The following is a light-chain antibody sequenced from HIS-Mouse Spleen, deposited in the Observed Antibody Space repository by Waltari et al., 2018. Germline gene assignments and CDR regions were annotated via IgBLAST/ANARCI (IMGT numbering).Light chain of an antibody. CDR3: CSYAGSYTYV. Sequence: QSALTQPRSVSGSPGQSVTISCTVTSTDVGGYKSVSCYQHHPGKAPKPMIYDVSKRPSGVPDRFSGSKSGNTASLTISGLQAEDEADYYCCSYAGSYTYVFGTGTKVTVL. V-gene: IGLV2-11*01. J-gene: IGLJ1*01. CDR2: DVS. CDR1: STDVGGYKS.